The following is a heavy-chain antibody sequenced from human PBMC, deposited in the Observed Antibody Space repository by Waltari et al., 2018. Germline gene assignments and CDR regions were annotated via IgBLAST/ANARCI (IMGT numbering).Heavy chain of an antibody. CDR3: ARGFTYRYYYYGMDV. CDR1: GGSFSGYY. J-gene: IGHJ6*02. Sequence: QVQLQQWGAGLLKPSETLSLTCAVYGGSFSGYYWSWIRQPPGKGLEWIGEINQSGSTNYNPARKSRVTISVDTSRNQFSLKLSSVTAADTAVYYCARGFTYRYYYYGMDVWGQGTTVTVS. D-gene: IGHD3-16*02. CDR2: INQSGST. V-gene: IGHV4-34*01.